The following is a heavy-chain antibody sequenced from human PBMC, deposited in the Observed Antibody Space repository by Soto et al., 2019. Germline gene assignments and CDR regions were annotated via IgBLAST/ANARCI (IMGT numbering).Heavy chain of an antibody. CDR3: AIGNNYFDP. Sequence: ASVKVSCKASGYIFTSYVIHWVRQAPGQRLEWMGWINAGNGSTKYSQKFQGRVTITSDTSASTAYMELSSLTSEDTAVYYCAIGNNYFDPWGQGILVPV. CDR1: GYIFTSYV. J-gene: IGHJ5*02. V-gene: IGHV1-3*01. CDR2: INAGNGST.